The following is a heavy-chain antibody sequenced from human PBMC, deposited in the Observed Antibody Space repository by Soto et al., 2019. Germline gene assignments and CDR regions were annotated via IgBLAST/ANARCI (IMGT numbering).Heavy chain of an antibody. CDR3: ARCTVASISQYHYFYMDV. D-gene: IGHD5-12*01. Sequence: ASVKVSCKASGYTFTRYGVSWVRQAPGQGLEWMGRISGYNGNTNYAQKFQGRVTMITDTSTTTAYMELRSLRSDDTAVYYCARCTVASISQYHYFYMDVWGKGTTVTVSS. CDR1: GYTFTRYG. CDR2: ISGYNGNT. J-gene: IGHJ6*03. V-gene: IGHV1-18*01.